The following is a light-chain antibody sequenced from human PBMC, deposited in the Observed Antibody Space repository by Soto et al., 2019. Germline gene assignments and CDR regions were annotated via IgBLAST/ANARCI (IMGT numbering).Light chain of an antibody. CDR3: SSYTSSSTLLV. V-gene: IGLV2-14*01. CDR1: SSDVGGYNY. Sequence: QSVLTQPASVSGSAGRSISISCTGTSSDVGGYNYVSWYQQHPGKAPKLMIYDVSNRPSGVSNRFSGSKSGNTASLTISGLQAEDEADYYCSSYTSSSTLLVFGTGTKVTVL. J-gene: IGLJ1*01. CDR2: DVS.